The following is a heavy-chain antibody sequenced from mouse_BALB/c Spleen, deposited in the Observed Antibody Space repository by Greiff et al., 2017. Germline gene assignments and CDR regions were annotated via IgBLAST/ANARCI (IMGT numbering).Heavy chain of an antibody. V-gene: IGHV2-9*02. J-gene: IGHJ4*01. D-gene: IGHD2-4*01. CDR2: IWAGGST. CDR3: ARGGSTMITTRAMDY. Sequence: VKLQESGPGLVAPSQSLSITCTVSGFSLTSYGVHWVRQPPGKGLEWLGVIWAGGSTNYNSALMSRLSISKDNSKSQVFLKMNSLQTDDTAMYYCARGGSTMITTRAMDYWGQGTSVTVSS. CDR1: GFSLTSYG.